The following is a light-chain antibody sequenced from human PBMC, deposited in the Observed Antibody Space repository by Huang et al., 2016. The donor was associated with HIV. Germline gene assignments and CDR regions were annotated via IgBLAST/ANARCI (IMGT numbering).Light chain of an antibody. CDR2: GAS. J-gene: IGKJ2*01. CDR1: QAVSRDY. CDR3: QQYGNSASYT. Sequence: EVVLTQSPGTLSLSPGEGATLSCRASQAVSRDYFAWYQHKPGQAPRLLIYGASSRAAGSPDRFSGSGSGTDFTLTISRVEPEDFAVYYCQQYGNSASYTFGQGTKLEIK. V-gene: IGKV3-20*01.